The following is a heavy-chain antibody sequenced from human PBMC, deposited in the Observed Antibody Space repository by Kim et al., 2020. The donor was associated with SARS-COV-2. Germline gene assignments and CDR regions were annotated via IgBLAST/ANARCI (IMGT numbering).Heavy chain of an antibody. Sequence: YRPSFHAHVTISADKSISTAYRQWSSLKASDTAMYYCARDGSGSYNWFDPWGQGTLVTVSS. CDR3: ARDGSGSYNWFDP. J-gene: IGHJ5*02. D-gene: IGHD3-10*01. V-gene: IGHV5-10-1*01.